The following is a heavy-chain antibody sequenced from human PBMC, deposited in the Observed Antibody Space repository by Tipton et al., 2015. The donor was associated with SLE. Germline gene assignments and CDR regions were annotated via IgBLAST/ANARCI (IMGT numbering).Heavy chain of an antibody. D-gene: IGHD3-22*01. CDR2: IYNSGSG. CDR3: ARSDCDDSSGYYSYAFDI. Sequence: TLSLTCTVSGGSISSHYWSWIRQPPGKGLEWIGYIYNSGSGNYNPSLKSRVTISVDTSKNQFSLKLSSVSAAVTAVYYCARSDCDDSSGYYSYAFDIWGQGTMVTVSS. J-gene: IGHJ3*02. CDR1: GGSISSHY. V-gene: IGHV4-59*11.